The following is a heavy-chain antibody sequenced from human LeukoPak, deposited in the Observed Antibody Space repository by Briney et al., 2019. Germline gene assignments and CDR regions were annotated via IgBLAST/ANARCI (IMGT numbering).Heavy chain of an antibody. CDR3: ACYGVAHAFDI. CDR1: GFTFDDYA. Sequence: GGSLRLSCAASGFTFDDYAMHWVRQAPGKGLEWVSLISGDGGSTYYADSVKGRFTISRDNSKNSLYLQMNSLRTEDTALYYCACYGVAHAFDIRGQGTMVTVSS. J-gene: IGHJ3*02. D-gene: IGHD4-17*01. CDR2: ISGDGGST. V-gene: IGHV3-43*02.